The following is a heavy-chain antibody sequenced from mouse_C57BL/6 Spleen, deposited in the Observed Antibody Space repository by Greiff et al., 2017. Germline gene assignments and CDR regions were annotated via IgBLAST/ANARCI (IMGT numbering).Heavy chain of an antibody. CDR2: IDHGDGET. J-gene: IGHJ3*01. CDR1: GYAFSSSW. CDR3: ARDGHYDYDWFAY. Sequence: VQLQESGPELVKPGASVKISCTASGYAFSSSWMNWVKQRPGKGLEWIGRIDHGDGETNYNGKFKGKATLTADKSSSTAYMQLSSLTSEDSAVYFCARDGHYDYDWFAYWGQGTLVTVSA. V-gene: IGHV1-82*01. D-gene: IGHD2-4*01.